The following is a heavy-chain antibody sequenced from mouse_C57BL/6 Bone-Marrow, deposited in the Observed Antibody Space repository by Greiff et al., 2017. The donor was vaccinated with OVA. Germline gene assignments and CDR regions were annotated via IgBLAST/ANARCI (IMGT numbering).Heavy chain of an antibody. Sequence: VQLQQPGAELVRPGSSVKLSCKASGYTFTSYWMHWVKQRPIQGLEWIGNIDPSDSETHSNQKFKDKATLTVDKSSSTAYMQLSSLTSEDSAVYYCAREVDYFDYWGQGTTLTVSS. CDR2: IDPSDSET. J-gene: IGHJ2*01. CDR3: AREVDYFDY. V-gene: IGHV1-52*01. D-gene: IGHD1-1*02. CDR1: GYTFTSYW.